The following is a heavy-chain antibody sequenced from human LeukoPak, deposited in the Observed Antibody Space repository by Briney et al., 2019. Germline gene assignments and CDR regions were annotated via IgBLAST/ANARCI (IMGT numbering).Heavy chain of an antibody. CDR1: GFTFSDYY. V-gene: IGHV3-11*01. CDR2: ISSSGSTI. J-gene: IGHJ5*02. Sequence: GGSLRLSCAASGFTFSDYYMSWIRQAPGKGLEWVSYISSSGSTIYYADSVKGRFTISRDSAKNSLYLQMNSLRAEDTAVYYCARRVDDYDILTGYYTNWFDPWGQGTLVTVSS. CDR3: ARRVDDYDILTGYYTNWFDP. D-gene: IGHD3-9*01.